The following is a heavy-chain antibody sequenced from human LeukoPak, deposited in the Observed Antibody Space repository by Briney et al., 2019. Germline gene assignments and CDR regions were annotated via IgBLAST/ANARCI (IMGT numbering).Heavy chain of an antibody. CDR2: MRFDGTNT. CDR1: GFIFTDYG. V-gene: IGHV3-30*02. J-gene: IGHJ4*02. CDR3: ARDQYLDY. Sequence: PGGSLRLSCAASGFIFTDYGMHWVRQAPGKGPEWVALMRFDGTNTYYADSVKGRFTISRDSSQNMLYLQMDTLRVEDTAVYYCARDQYLDYRGQGTLVTVSS.